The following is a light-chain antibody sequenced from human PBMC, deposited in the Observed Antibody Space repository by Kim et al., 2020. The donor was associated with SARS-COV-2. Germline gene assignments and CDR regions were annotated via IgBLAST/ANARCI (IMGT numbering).Light chain of an antibody. V-gene: IGKV3-15*01. Sequence: SPGESATLSCRASQGVNRKLAWYQHKPGQPPRLLIFCATTRATSSPARFSGSGSGTEVTPTISSLQSEDFAVYYCQQYNNWPPLSFGGGTKVDIK. CDR3: QQYNNWPPLS. J-gene: IGKJ4*01. CDR2: CAT. CDR1: QGVNRK.